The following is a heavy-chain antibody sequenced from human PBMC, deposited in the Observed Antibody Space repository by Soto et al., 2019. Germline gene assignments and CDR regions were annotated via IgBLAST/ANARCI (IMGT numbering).Heavy chain of an antibody. V-gene: IGHV3-30-3*01. CDR2: ISYDGSNK. J-gene: IGHJ6*02. D-gene: IGHD2-2*02. CDR3: ARGPYCSSTSCYNRYYYYYGMDV. CDR1: GFTFSSYA. Sequence: QVQLVESGGGVVQPGRSLRLSCAASGFTFSSYAMHWVRQAPGKGLEWVAVISYDGSNKYYADSVKGRFTISRDNSKNTLYLQMNSLRAEDTAVYYCARGPYCSSTSCYNRYYYYYGMDVWGQGTTVTVSS.